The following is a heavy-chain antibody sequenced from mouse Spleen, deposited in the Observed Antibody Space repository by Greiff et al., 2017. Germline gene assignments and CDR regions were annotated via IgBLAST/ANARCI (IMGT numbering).Heavy chain of an antibody. CDR2: ILPGSGST. CDR3: ARGDYDSAWFAY. Sequence: VQLQQSGAELVKPGASVRISCKASGYAFSSYWMNWVKQRPGKGLEWIGEILPGSGSTNYNEKFKGKATFTADTSSNTAYMQLSSLTTEDSAIYYRARGDYDSAWFAYWGQGTLVTVSA. V-gene: IGHV1-9*01. D-gene: IGHD2-4*01. J-gene: IGHJ3*01. CDR1: GYAFSSYW.